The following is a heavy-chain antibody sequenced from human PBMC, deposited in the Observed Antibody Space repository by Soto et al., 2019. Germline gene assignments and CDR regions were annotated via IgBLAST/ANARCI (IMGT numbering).Heavy chain of an antibody. CDR2: INGGGDVK. Sequence: EVQLVESGGGLVQPGRSLRLSCAASGFAFANYEMHWVRQAPGKGLDWVAYINGGGDVKYYADSVEGRFTISGDNAKNALFLQMDNLRAEDTAIYYCARLSGDGFWKSYSPYNLFESWGQGALVTVSS. CDR3: ARLSGDGFWKSYSPYNLFES. CDR1: GFAFANYE. D-gene: IGHD3-3*01. J-gene: IGHJ5*01. V-gene: IGHV3-48*03.